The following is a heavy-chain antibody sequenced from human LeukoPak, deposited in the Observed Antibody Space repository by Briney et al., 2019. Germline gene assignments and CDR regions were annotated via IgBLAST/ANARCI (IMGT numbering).Heavy chain of an antibody. Sequence: VASVKVSCKASGYTFTGYYLHWVRQAPGQGLEWMGRINPNSGGTNYAQKFQDRVTMTRDTSISTAYMDLSRLRSDDTAVYYCARGYYDSSGPPRFDPWGQGTLVTVSS. D-gene: IGHD3-22*01. CDR2: INPNSGGT. V-gene: IGHV1-2*06. CDR3: ARGYYDSSGPPRFDP. CDR1: GYTFTGYY. J-gene: IGHJ5*02.